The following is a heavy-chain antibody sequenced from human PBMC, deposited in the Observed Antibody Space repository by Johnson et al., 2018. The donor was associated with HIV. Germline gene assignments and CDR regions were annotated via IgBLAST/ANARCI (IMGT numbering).Heavy chain of an antibody. D-gene: IGHD3-22*01. CDR2: ISYDGSNK. CDR3: AKEYYYDSSGFPDAFDI. CDR1: GFTFSSYA. Sequence: QMLLVESGGGVVQPGRSLRLSCAASGFTFSSYAMHWVRQAPGKGLEWVAVISYDGSNKYYADSVKGRFTISRDNSKNTMDLQMNSLRAEDTAVYYCAKEYYYDSSGFPDAFDIWGQGTMVTVSS. V-gene: IGHV3-30*04. J-gene: IGHJ3*02.